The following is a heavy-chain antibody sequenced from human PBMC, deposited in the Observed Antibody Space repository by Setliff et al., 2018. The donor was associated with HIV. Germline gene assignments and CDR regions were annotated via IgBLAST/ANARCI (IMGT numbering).Heavy chain of an antibody. D-gene: IGHD3-16*01. CDR1: GYTFTSYD. CDR2: MNPNSGNT. J-gene: IGHJ4*02. V-gene: IGHV1-8*02. CDR3: ARHYYDSDNDPLEI. Sequence: ASVKVSCKASGYTFTSYDINWVRQATGQGLEWMGWMNPNSGNTGYAQKFQGRVTMTRDTSISTAYMELSRLRSDDTAVYYCARHYYDSDNDPLEIWGQGTLVTVSS.